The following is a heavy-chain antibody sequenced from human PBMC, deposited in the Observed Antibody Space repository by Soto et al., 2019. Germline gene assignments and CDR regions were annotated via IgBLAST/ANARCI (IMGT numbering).Heavy chain of an antibody. V-gene: IGHV1-69*13. CDR1: GGTFSSYA. D-gene: IGHD2-8*01. Sequence: SVKVSCKASGGTFSSYAISWVRQAPGQGLEWMGGIIPIFGTANYAQKFQGRVTITADESTSTAYMELSSLRSEDTAVYYCARDECTNGVCFAGLRYYGMDVWGQGTTVTVSS. J-gene: IGHJ6*02. CDR2: IIPIFGTA. CDR3: ARDECTNGVCFAGLRYYGMDV.